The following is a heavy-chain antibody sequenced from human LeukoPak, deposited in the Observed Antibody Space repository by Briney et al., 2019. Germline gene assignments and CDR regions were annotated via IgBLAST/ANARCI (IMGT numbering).Heavy chain of an antibody. V-gene: IGHV3-48*03. CDR2: ISSSGSTI. J-gene: IGHJ4*02. D-gene: IGHD6-19*01. Sequence: GGSLRLSCAASGFTFSSYEMNWVRQAPGKGLEWVSYISSSGSTIYYADSVKGRFTISRDNAKNSLYLQMNSLRAEDTAVYYCARDFRSGWPDYYFDYWGQGTLVIVSS. CDR1: GFTFSSYE. CDR3: ARDFRSGWPDYYFDY.